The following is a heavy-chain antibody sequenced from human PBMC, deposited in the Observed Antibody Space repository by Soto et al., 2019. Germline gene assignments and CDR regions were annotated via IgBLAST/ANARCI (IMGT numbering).Heavy chain of an antibody. CDR3: ARDYPPPGAPGPRIFFDD. J-gene: IGHJ4*02. D-gene: IGHD3-16*02. V-gene: IGHV3-23*01. CDR2: ITNSGGTT. CDR1: GFPFSSCA. Sequence: GESLKISCAASGFPFSSCALSWVRQAPGKGLEWVSGITNSGGTTYYADSVKGRFTISRDNSKNTLYLQMNSLRAEDSAVYYCARDYPPPGAPGPRIFFDDWGQGTLVTVSS.